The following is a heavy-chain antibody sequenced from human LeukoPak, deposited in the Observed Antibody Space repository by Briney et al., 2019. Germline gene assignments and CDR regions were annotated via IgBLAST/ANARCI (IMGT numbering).Heavy chain of an antibody. D-gene: IGHD6-6*01. CDR3: ARLKSSSSVFDY. J-gene: IGHJ4*02. V-gene: IGHV1-69*06. CDR2: IIPIFGTA. CDR1: GGTFSSYA. Sequence: SVKVSCKASGGTFSSYAISWVRQAPGQGLEWMGGIIPIFGTANYAQKFQGRVTIIADKSTSTAYMELSSLRSEDTAVYYCARLKSSSSVFDYWGQGTLVTVSS.